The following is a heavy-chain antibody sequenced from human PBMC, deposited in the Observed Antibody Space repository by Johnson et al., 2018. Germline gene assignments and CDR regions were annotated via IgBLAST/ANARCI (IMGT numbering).Heavy chain of an antibody. V-gene: IGHV3-66*02. Sequence: VQLVQSGGGLVQPGGSLRLSCAASGFTVSSNYMSWVRQAPGKGLEWVSFIYIGGSTYYADSVKGRFTISRDNSKNTLYLQINSRRAEDTAVEYWAKKANKSWRFALRYRDVGSKWTAVTVS. CDR2: IYIGGST. D-gene: IGHD3-3*01. J-gene: IGHJ6*03. CDR1: GFTVSSNY. CDR3: AKKANKSWRFALRYRDV.